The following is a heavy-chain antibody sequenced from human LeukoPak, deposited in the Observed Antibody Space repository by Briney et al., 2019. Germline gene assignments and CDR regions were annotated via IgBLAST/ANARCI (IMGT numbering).Heavy chain of an antibody. CDR2: IYYSGST. CDR3: ARDRGGYSYGQYYFDY. D-gene: IGHD5-18*01. V-gene: IGHV4-59*01. Sequence: SETLSLTCTVFGGSISSYYWSWIRQPPGKGLEWIGYIYYSGSTNYNPSLKSRVTISVDTSKNQFSLKLSSVTATDTAVYYCARDRGGYSYGQYYFDYWGQGTLVTVSS. CDR1: GGSISSYY. J-gene: IGHJ4*02.